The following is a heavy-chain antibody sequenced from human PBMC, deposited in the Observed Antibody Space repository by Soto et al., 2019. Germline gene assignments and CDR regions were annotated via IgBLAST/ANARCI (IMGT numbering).Heavy chain of an antibody. CDR3: RGDYVLPYGMDV. V-gene: IGHV3-15*07. D-gene: IGHD4-17*01. CDR1: GFTFSNAW. J-gene: IGHJ6*02. CDR2: IKSKTDGGTT. Sequence: PGGSLRLSCAASGFTFSNAWMNWVRQAPGKGLEWVGRIKSKTDGGTTDYAAPVKGRFTISRDDSKNTLYLQMNSLKTEDTAVYYCRGDYVLPYGMDVWGQGTTVTVSS.